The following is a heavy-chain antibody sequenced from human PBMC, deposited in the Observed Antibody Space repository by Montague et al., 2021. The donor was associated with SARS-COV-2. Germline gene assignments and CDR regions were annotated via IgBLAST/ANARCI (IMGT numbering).Heavy chain of an antibody. CDR1: GGSISTGNYY. D-gene: IGHD2-21*02. V-gene: IGHV4-61*09. Sequence: TLSLTCSVSGGSISTGNYYWSWVRQPAGKRLEWIGDIYTRGSTNYNPSVQSRVTILVDTSKNQFSLKLSSVTAADTAVYYCARGSWHIVVVTAIRDGYYGLDVWGQGTTVIVSS. CDR2: IYTRGST. J-gene: IGHJ6*02. CDR3: ARGSWHIVVVTAIRDGYYGLDV.